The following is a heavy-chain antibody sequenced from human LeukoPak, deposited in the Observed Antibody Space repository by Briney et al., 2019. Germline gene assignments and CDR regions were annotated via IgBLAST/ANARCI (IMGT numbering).Heavy chain of an antibody. CDR3: ARAGLPTRQLRYCSSTSCYAFDP. Sequence: PSETLSLTCTVSGGSISSHYWSWIRQPPGKGLEWIGYIYYSGSTNYNPSLKSRVTISVDTSKNQFSLKLSSVTAADTAVYYCARAGLPTRQLRYCSSTSCYAFDPWGQGTLVTVSS. D-gene: IGHD2-2*01. CDR2: IYYSGST. CDR1: GGSISSHY. J-gene: IGHJ5*02. V-gene: IGHV4-59*11.